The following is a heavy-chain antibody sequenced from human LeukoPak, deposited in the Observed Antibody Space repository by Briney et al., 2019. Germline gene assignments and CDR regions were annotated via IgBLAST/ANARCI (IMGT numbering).Heavy chain of an antibody. CDR2: ITRSNYI. D-gene: IGHD6-13*01. V-gene: IGHV3-21*06. J-gene: IGHJ4*02. CDR3: ARFIAAPYYFDY. Sequence: PGGSLRLSCAASGFTFSSYSMNWVRQAPGKGLEWVSSITRSNYIYYADSVKGRFTISRDNAKNSLYLQMNSLRAEDTAVYYCARFIAAPYYFDYWGRGTLVTVSS. CDR1: GFTFSSYS.